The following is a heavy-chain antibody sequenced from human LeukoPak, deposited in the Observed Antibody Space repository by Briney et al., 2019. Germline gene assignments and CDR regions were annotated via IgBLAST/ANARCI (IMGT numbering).Heavy chain of an antibody. CDR3: AREGGGDAFDI. V-gene: IGHV3-48*03. Sequence: GGSLRLSCAASGFTFSSYEMNWVRQAPGKGLEWVSYISSSGSTIYYADSVKGRFTISRDSAKNSQYLQMNSLRAEDTAVYYCAREGGGDAFDIWGQGTMVTVSS. CDR1: GFTFSSYE. D-gene: IGHD2-15*01. J-gene: IGHJ3*02. CDR2: ISSSGSTI.